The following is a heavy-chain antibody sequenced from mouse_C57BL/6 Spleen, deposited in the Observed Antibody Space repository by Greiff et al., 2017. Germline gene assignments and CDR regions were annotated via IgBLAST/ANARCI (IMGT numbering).Heavy chain of an antibody. Sequence: QVQLQQPGAELVRPGTSVKLSCKASGYTFTSYWMHWVKQRPGQGLEWIGVIDPSDSYTNYNQKFKGKATLTVDTSSSTAYMQLSSLTSEDSAVYYCARASGGSYLGYFDVWGTGTTVTVSS. D-gene: IGHD1-1*02. J-gene: IGHJ1*03. CDR3: ARASGGSYLGYFDV. CDR1: GYTFTSYW. CDR2: IDPSDSYT. V-gene: IGHV1-59*01.